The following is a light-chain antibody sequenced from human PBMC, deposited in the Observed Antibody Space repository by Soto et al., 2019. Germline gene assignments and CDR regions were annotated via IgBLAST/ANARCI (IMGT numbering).Light chain of an antibody. CDR2: GAS. J-gene: IGKJ2*01. CDR3: QHYGSSPGT. Sequence: EIVLTQSPGTLSLSPGERATLSCRASQSVSSSYLAWYQQKPGQAPRLLIYGASNRATGIPDGFSGSGSGTDFTLTISRLEPEVFAVYYCQHYGSSPGTFGQGTKLEIK. CDR1: QSVSSSY. V-gene: IGKV3-20*01.